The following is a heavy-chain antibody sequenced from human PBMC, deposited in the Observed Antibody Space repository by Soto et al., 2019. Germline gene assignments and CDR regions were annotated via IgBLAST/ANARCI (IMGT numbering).Heavy chain of an antibody. CDR3: ARGTYYYDSSGDPFDY. CDR1: GGSISSGGYS. J-gene: IGHJ4*02. V-gene: IGHV4-30-2*01. D-gene: IGHD3-22*01. Sequence: SETLSLTCTVSGGSISSGGYSWSWIRQPPGKGLEWIGYIYHSGSTYYNPSLKSRVTISVDRSKNQFSLKLSSVTAADTAVYYCARGTYYYDSSGDPFDYWGQGTLVTVSS. CDR2: IYHSGST.